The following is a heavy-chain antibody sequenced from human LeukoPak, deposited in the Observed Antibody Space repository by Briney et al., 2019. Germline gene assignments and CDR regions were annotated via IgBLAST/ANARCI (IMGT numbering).Heavy chain of an antibody. V-gene: IGHV4-39*07. Sequence: SETLSLTCTVSGGSISSSSYYWGWIRQPPGKGLEWIGSIYHSGSIYYNPSLKSRVTISVDTSKNQFSLKLSSVTAADTAVYYCARDFHDFWSGYQNNWFDPWGQGTLVTVSS. J-gene: IGHJ5*02. CDR3: ARDFHDFWSGYQNNWFDP. CDR1: GGSISSSSYY. CDR2: IYHSGSI. D-gene: IGHD3-3*01.